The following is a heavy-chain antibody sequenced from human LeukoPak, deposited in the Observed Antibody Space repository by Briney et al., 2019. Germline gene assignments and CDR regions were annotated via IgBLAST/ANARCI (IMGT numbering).Heavy chain of an antibody. J-gene: IGHJ4*02. D-gene: IGHD3-3*01. Sequence: ASVKVSCKASGYTLTSYAMNWVRQAPGQGLEWMGWINTNTGNPTYAQGFTGRFVFSLDTSVSTAYLQISSLKAEDTAVYYCARGETIFGVVIPNYWGQGTLVTVSS. CDR1: GYTLTSYA. CDR3: ARGETIFGVVIPNY. V-gene: IGHV7-4-1*02. CDR2: INTNTGNP.